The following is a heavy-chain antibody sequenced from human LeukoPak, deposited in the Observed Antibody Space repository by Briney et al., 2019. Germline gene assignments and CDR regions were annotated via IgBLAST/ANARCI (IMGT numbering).Heavy chain of an antibody. J-gene: IGHJ5*02. CDR2: IYHSGST. CDR3: ARESASWGNNWFDP. CDR1: GGSISSGGYS. D-gene: IGHD7-27*01. V-gene: IGHV4-30-2*01. Sequence: PSETLSLTCAVSGGSISSGGYSWSWIRQPPGKGLEWIGYIYHSGSTYYNPSLKSRVTISVDRSKNQFSLKLSSVTAADTAVYYCARESASWGNNWFDPWGQGTLVTVSS.